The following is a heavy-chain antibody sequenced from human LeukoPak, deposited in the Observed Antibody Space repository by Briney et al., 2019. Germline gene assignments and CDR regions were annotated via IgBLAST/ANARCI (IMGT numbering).Heavy chain of an antibody. Sequence: SETLSLTCTVSGGSISSGGYYWSWIRQHPGKGLEWIGYIYYSGSTYYNPSLKSRVTISVDTSKNQFSLKLSSVTAADTAVYYYARGVPAAIDYWGQGTLVTVSS. J-gene: IGHJ4*02. V-gene: IGHV4-31*03. CDR3: ARGVPAAIDY. CDR1: GGSISSGGYY. CDR2: IYYSGST. D-gene: IGHD2-2*01.